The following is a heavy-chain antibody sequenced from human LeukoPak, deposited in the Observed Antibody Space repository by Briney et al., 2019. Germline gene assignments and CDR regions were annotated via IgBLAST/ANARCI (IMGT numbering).Heavy chain of an antibody. CDR1: GGSISSYY. J-gene: IGHJ5*02. CDR3: ARGDWAKYYDFWSGYYGSWFDP. Sequence: PSETLSLTCTVSGGSISSYYWSWIRQPAGKGLEWIGEINHSGSTNYNPSLKSRVTISVDTSKNQFSLKLSSVTAADTAVYYCARGDWAKYYDFWSGYYGSWFDPWGQGTLVTVSS. D-gene: IGHD3-3*01. CDR2: INHSGST. V-gene: IGHV4-34*01.